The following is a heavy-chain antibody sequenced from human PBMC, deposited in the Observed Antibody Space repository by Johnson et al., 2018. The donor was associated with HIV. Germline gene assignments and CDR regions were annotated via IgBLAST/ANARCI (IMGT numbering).Heavy chain of an antibody. D-gene: IGHD3-3*01. CDR2: ISYDGGEK. CDR1: GFTFSSYA. CDR3: ARQFTLDWLNPTI. V-gene: IGHV3-30*04. Sequence: QVQLVESGGGVVQPGRSLRLSCAASGFTFSSYAMHWVRQAPGKGLEWVALISYDGGEKYYADSVKGQFTISRDNTKNTPYLQMNSLRPEDTAVYYCARQFTLDWLNPTIWGQGTMVTVSS. J-gene: IGHJ3*02.